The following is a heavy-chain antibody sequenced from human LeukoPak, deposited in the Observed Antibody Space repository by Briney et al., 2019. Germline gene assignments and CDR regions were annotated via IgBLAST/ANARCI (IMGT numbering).Heavy chain of an antibody. CDR1: GGSISGYY. CDR2: IYSIVHT. CDR3: ARGERLVLDS. Sequence: KPSETLSLTCTVSGGSISGYYWRWLRQPPEKGLYWFAYIYSIVHTNSTPSLNSRVTISAHTSMNHFSLRLISVTAAATGVYYCARGERLVLDSWGQGTLVAVSS. D-gene: IGHD6-19*01. J-gene: IGHJ5*01. V-gene: IGHV4-59*01.